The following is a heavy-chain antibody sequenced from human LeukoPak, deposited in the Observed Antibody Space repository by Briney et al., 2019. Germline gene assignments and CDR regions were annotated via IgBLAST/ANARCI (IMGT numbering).Heavy chain of an antibody. J-gene: IGHJ4*02. CDR3: TTFAYYDMLTGYFDY. D-gene: IGHD3-9*01. CDR1: GFTFSNAW. V-gene: IGHV3-15*01. CDR2: IKSKTYGGTA. Sequence: GGSLRLSCAASGFTFSNAWMRWVRQAPGKGLEWVGRIKSKTYGGTADYAAPVKGRFTISRDDSNHPLYLQMHSLKTEDTAVYYCTTFAYYDMLTGYFDYWGQGTLVTVSS.